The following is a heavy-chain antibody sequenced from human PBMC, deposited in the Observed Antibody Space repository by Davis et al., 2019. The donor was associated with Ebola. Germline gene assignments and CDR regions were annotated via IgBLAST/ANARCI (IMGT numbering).Heavy chain of an antibody. D-gene: IGHD6-13*01. CDR1: GGSITNNY. J-gene: IGHJ2*01. CDR3: STSSSLWYFDL. V-gene: IGHV4-59*01. CDR2: IYYSGST. Sequence: MPSETLSLTCTVSGGSITNNYWTWIRQPPGKGLEWIGYIYYSGSTIYNPSLKSRVTMSVDTSKKQFSLKLNSVTAADTAVYYCSTSSSLWYFDLWGRGTLVTVSS.